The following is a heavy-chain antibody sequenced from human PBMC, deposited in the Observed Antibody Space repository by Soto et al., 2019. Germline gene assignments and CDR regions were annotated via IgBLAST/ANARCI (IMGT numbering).Heavy chain of an antibody. V-gene: IGHV3-30*18. CDR1: GFTFSSYG. CDR2: ISYDGSNK. D-gene: IGHD6-19*01. J-gene: IGHJ6*02. Sequence: QVQLVESGGGVVQPGRSLRLSCAASGFTFSSYGMHWVRQAPGKGLEWVAVISYDGSNKYYADSVKGRFTISRDNSKNTLYLQMNSLRPEDTAVYYCAKDVSSSGWYEYYGMDVWGQGTTVTVSS. CDR3: AKDVSSSGWYEYYGMDV.